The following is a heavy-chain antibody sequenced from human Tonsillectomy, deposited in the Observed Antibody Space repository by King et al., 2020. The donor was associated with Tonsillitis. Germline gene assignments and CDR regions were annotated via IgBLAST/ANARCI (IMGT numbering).Heavy chain of an antibody. D-gene: IGHD3-22*01. J-gene: IGHJ5*02. CDR3: ARGGSVYDSSLYYWLDP. V-gene: IGHV1-8*01. CDR1: GYTFTTYD. CDR2: MNPNSGNT. Sequence: QLVQSGAEVKKPGASVKVSCKASGYTFTTYDINWVRQATGQGLEWMGWMNPNSGNTGYAQQFQGRVTMTRNTSISTAYMELSSLRSEDTAVYYCARGGSVYDSSLYYWLDPWGQGTLVTVSS.